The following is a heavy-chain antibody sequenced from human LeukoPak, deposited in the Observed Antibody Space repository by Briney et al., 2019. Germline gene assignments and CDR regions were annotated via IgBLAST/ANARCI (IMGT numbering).Heavy chain of an antibody. J-gene: IGHJ4*02. V-gene: IGHV3-11*04. Sequence: GGSLRLSCAAFGFTFSDYYMSWIRQAPGKGLEWVSYISSSGSTIYYADSVKGRFTISRDNAKNSLYLQMNSLRAEDTAVYYCAKDLTRIAVAGTVFDYWGQGTLVTVSS. D-gene: IGHD6-19*01. CDR3: AKDLTRIAVAGTVFDY. CDR1: GFTFSDYY. CDR2: ISSSGSTI.